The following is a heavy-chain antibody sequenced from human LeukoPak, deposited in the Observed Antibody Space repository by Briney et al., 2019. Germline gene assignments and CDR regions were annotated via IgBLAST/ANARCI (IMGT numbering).Heavy chain of an antibody. Sequence: SETLSLTCTVSGGSISSYYWSWIRQPPGKGLEYIGYIYYSGSTNYNPSLKSRVTISVDTSKNQFSLKLSSVIAADTAVYYCARRSRRGGNYAGALDSWGQGTKVTVSS. CDR2: IYYSGST. V-gene: IGHV4-59*12. D-gene: IGHD3-16*01. CDR1: GGSISSYY. CDR3: ARRSRRGGNYAGALDS. J-gene: IGHJ3*02.